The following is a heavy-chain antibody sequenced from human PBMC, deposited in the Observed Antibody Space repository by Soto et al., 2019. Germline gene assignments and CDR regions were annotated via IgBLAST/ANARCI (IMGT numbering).Heavy chain of an antibody. CDR3: AREKVMEYSSSAGPRNYYYGMDV. V-gene: IGHV1-2*02. Sequence: ASVKVSCKASGYTFTGYYMHWVRQAPGQGLEWMGWINPNSDGTNYAQTFQGRVTMTRDTSISTAYMELSRLRSDDTAVYYCAREKVMEYSSSAGPRNYYYGMDVWGQGTTVTVPS. CDR1: GYTFTGYY. CDR2: INPNSDGT. D-gene: IGHD6-6*01. J-gene: IGHJ6*02.